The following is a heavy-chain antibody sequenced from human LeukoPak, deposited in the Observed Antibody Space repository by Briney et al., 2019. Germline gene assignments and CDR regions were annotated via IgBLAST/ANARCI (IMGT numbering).Heavy chain of an antibody. CDR1: GGSISSYY. CDR3: ARWGGSPTLDYFDY. Sequence: SETLSLTCTVSGGSISSYYWSWIRQPPGKGLEWLGYIYYSGSTNYNPSLKSRVTISVDTSKNQFSLKLSSVTAADTAVYYCARWGGSPTLDYFDYWGQGTLVTVSS. V-gene: IGHV4-59*01. J-gene: IGHJ4*02. CDR2: IYYSGST. D-gene: IGHD3-16*01.